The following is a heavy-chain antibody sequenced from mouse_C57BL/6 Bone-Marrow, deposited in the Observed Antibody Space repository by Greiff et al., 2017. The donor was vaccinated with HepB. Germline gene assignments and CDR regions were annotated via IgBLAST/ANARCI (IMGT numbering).Heavy chain of an antibody. Sequence: QVQLKQPGTELVKPGASVKLSCKASGYTFTSYWMHWVKQRPGQGLEWIGNINPSNGGTNYNEKFKSKATLTVDKSSSTAYMQLSSRTSEDSAVYYCAGTAIYYGLWYFDVWGTGTTVTVSS. CDR2: INPSNGGT. V-gene: IGHV1-53*01. D-gene: IGHD2-1*01. J-gene: IGHJ1*03. CDR3: AGTAIYYGLWYFDV. CDR1: GYTFTSYW.